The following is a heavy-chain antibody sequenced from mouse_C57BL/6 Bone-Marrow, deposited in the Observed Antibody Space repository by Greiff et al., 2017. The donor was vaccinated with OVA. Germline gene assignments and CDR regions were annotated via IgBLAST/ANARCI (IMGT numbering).Heavy chain of an antibody. CDR1: GFTFSDYG. Sequence: EVMLVESGGGLVKPGGSLKLSCAASGFTFSDYGMHWVRQAPEKGLEWVAYISSGCSTIYYADTVKGRFTISRDNAKNTLFLQLTSLRSEDTATYYCPRRSNYYFDDWGQGTTLTVSS. D-gene: IGHD2-5*01. V-gene: IGHV5-17*01. J-gene: IGHJ2*01. CDR3: PRRSNYYFDD. CDR2: ISSGCSTI.